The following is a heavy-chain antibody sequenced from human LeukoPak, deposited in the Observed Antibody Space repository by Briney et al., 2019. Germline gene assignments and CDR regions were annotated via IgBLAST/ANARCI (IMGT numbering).Heavy chain of an antibody. J-gene: IGHJ4*02. V-gene: IGHV4-30-4*08. CDR1: GGSISSGDYY. D-gene: IGHD2-2*01. CDR2: IYYSGST. CDR3: AREPLCPMVDY. Sequence: SETLSLTCTVSGGSISSGDYYWSWIRQPPGKGLEWIGYIYYSGSTYYNPSLKSRVTISVDTSNTQFSLKLSSVTAADRAVYYCAREPLCPMVDYWGQGTLVTVSS.